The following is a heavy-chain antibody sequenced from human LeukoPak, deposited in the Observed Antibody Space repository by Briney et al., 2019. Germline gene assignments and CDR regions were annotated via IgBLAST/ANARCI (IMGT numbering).Heavy chain of an antibody. Sequence: SQTLSLTCAISGDSVSTNSAAWNWIRQSPSRGLEWLGRTYYRSKWYNDYVASVKSRIVINPDTSKNQFSLQLNSVTPEDTAVYYCARSYQPQRGHYYGLDVWGQGTTVTVSS. V-gene: IGHV6-1*01. J-gene: IGHJ6*02. CDR1: GDSVSTNSAA. CDR2: TYYRSKWYN. CDR3: ARSYQPQRGHYYGLDV. D-gene: IGHD2-2*01.